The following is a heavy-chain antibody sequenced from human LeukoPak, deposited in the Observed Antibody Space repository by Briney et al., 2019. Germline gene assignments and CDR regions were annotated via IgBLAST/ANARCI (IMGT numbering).Heavy chain of an antibody. CDR3: ARDLGSSSWYDYYFDY. V-gene: IGHV1-69*05. CDR2: IIPIFGTA. J-gene: IGHJ4*02. CDR1: GGTFSSYA. Sequence: ASVKVSCKASGGTFSSYAISWVRQAPGQGLEWMGRIIPIFGTANYAQKFQGRVTITTDESTSTAYMELSNLRSEDTAVYYCARDLGSSSWYDYYFDYWGQGTLVTVSS. D-gene: IGHD6-13*01.